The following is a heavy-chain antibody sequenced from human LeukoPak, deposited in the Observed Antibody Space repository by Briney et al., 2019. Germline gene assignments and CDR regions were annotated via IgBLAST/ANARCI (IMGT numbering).Heavy chain of an antibody. CDR2: MNPNSGNT. CDR3: ARDGYSYGYVSY. D-gene: IGHD5-18*01. J-gene: IGHJ4*02. Sequence: ASVKVSCKASGYTFTSYDINWVRQATGQGLEWMGWMNPNSGNTGYAQKLQGRVTMTTDTSTSTAYMELRSLRSDDTAVYYCARDGYSYGYVSYWGQGTLVTVSS. CDR1: GYTFTSYD. V-gene: IGHV1-8*01.